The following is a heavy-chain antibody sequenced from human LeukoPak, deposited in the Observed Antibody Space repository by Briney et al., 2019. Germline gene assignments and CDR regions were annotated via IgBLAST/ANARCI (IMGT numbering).Heavy chain of an antibody. D-gene: IGHD3-10*01. CDR3: ARQLVRGVGAFDI. J-gene: IGHJ3*02. Sequence: GGSLRLSCAASGFTFSSYGMHWVRQAPGKGLEWVAVISYDGSNKYYADSVKGRFTISRDNSKNTLYLQMNSLRAEDTAVYYCARQLVRGVGAFDIWGQGTMVTVSS. CDR1: GFTFSSYG. CDR2: ISYDGSNK. V-gene: IGHV3-30*03.